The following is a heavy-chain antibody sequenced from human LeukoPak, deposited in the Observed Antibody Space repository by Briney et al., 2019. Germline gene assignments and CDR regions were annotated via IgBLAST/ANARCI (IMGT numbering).Heavy chain of an antibody. J-gene: IGHJ4*02. V-gene: IGHV3-23*01. D-gene: IGHD2-15*01. Sequence: QAGGSLRLSCAASGFTFSSFGMHWVRQAPGRGLEWVSAISGSGGSTYYADSVKGRFTISRDNSKNTLYLQMNSLRAEDTAVYYCAKGTPFDYWGQGTLVTVSS. CDR3: AKGTPFDY. CDR1: GFTFSSFG. CDR2: ISGSGGST.